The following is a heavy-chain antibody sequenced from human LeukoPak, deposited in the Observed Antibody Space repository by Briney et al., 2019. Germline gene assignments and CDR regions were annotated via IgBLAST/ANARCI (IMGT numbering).Heavy chain of an antibody. CDR2: TYTDVNT. D-gene: IGHD2/OR15-2a*01. Sequence: GGAPRISCVTPWFTPSSRDMSWVRPAPREGVGWVSITYTDVNTNYADSVKGRFTISRDNSQNTLSLQMSSLRAEDTAVYYCARDLSEYYYYGMDVWGQGTTVTVSS. CDR3: ARDLSEYYYYGMDV. J-gene: IGHJ6*02. CDR1: WFTPSSRD. V-gene: IGHV3-53*01.